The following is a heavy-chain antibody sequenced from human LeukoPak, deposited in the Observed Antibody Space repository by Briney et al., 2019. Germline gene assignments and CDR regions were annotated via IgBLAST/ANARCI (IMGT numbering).Heavy chain of an antibody. J-gene: IGHJ4*02. CDR2: LYGSGST. D-gene: IGHD2-21*01. V-gene: IGHV4-61*08. CDR1: GGSVSSGGSF. CDR3: ARADYSAARYLDY. Sequence: PSETLSLTCTVSGGSVSSGGSFWNWIRQPPGKGLEWIGYLYGSGSTDYNPSLKSRVTISVDTSKNQFSLKLSSVTAADTAVYYCARADYSAARYLDYWGQGTLVTVSS.